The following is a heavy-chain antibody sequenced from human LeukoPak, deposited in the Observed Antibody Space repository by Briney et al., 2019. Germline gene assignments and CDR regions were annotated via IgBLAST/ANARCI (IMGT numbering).Heavy chain of an antibody. V-gene: IGHV4-59*11. J-gene: IGHJ6*03. CDR2: IYYSGST. CDR3: ARRRLYYYMDV. CDR1: GGSISSHY. Sequence: PSETLSLTCTVSGGSISSHYWTWMRQPPGKGLEWIGYIYYSGSTNYNPSLKSRVTISVDTSKNQFSLKLSSVTAADTAVYYCARRRLYYYMDVWGKGTTVTVSS.